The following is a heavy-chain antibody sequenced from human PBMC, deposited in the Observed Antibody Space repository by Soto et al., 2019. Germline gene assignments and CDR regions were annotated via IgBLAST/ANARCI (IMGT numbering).Heavy chain of an antibody. Sequence: QVQVVESGGGVVQPGRSLRLSCAASGFTFSSYTMYWVRQAPGKGLEGVAVIWHDGSNKYYVDSVKGRFTISRDNSKNTLYLQMDRLRAEDTAVYYCAREDWNDGHYCGMGVWGQGTTVTVSS. D-gene: IGHD1-1*01. CDR3: AREDWNDGHYCGMGV. CDR1: GFTFSSYT. CDR2: IWHDGSNK. V-gene: IGHV3-33*01. J-gene: IGHJ6*02.